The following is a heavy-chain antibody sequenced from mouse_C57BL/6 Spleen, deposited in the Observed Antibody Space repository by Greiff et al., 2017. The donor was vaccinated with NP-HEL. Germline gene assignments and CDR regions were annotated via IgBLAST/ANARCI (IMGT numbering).Heavy chain of an antibody. CDR3: AKKSRDYYAMDY. CDR1: GFSLTSYG. J-gene: IGHJ4*01. V-gene: IGHV2-5*01. CDR2: IWRGGST. Sequence: VQLQQSGPGLVQPSQSLSITCTASGFSLTSYGVHWVRQSPGKGLEWLGVIWRGGSTDYNAAFMSRLSITKDNSRSQVFLKMNSLQADDTAIYYCAKKSRDYYAMDYWGQGTSVTVSS.